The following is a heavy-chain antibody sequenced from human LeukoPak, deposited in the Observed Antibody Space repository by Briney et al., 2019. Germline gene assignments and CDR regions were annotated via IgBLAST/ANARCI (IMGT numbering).Heavy chain of an antibody. CDR3: ARSKYELPFDY. J-gene: IGHJ4*02. D-gene: IGHD1-26*01. CDR1: GGSFSGYY. Sequence: PSETLSPTCAVYGGSFSGYYWSWIRQPPGKGLEWIGEINHSGGTIYNPSLKSRATISIDTSKNQFSLKLSSVTAADTAVYYCARSKYELPFDYWGQGTLVTVSS. CDR2: INHSGGT. V-gene: IGHV4-34*01.